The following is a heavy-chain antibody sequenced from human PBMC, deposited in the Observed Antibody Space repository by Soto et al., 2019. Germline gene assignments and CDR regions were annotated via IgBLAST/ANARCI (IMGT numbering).Heavy chain of an antibody. J-gene: IGHJ4*02. V-gene: IGHV1-69*13. CDR1: GGTFSSYA. CDR3: ASGPLRLPPLN. Sequence: SVKVSCKASGGTFSSYAISWVRQATGQGLEWMGGIIPIFGTANYAQKFQGRVTITADESTSTDYMELRRLRSEDTAVYYCASGPLRLPPLNWGQGTLVTVSS. D-gene: IGHD3-3*01. CDR2: IIPIFGTA.